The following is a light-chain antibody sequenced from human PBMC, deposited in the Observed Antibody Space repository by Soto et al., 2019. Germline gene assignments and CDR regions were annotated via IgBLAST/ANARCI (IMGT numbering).Light chain of an antibody. CDR2: DVS. CDR3: ATWDGSLPGEV. V-gene: IGLV2-11*01. J-gene: IGLJ2*01. CDR1: SSDVGGYNF. Sequence: QSALTQPRSVSGSPGQSVTISCTGTSSDVGGYNFVSWYQQYPGKAPKLIIYDVSKRPSGVPDRFSGSKSGNTASLTISGLQAEDEADYYCATWDGSLPGEVFGGGTKLTVL.